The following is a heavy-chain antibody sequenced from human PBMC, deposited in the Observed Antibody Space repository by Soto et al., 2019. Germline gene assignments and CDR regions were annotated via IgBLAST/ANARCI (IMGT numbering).Heavy chain of an antibody. J-gene: IGHJ6*02. CDR1: GGTFSSSA. CDR2: IIPIFGTA. CDR3: ARDGPPSPARPGYYYGMDV. Sequence: QVQLVQSGAEVKKPGSSVKVSCKASGGTFSSSAISWVRQAPGQGLEWMGGIIPIFGTANYAQKFQGRVTLTADESTSTAYMVLSSLRAEDTAVYSCARDGPPSPARPGYYYGMDVWGQGTTVTVAS. D-gene: IGHD6-6*01. V-gene: IGHV1-69*01.